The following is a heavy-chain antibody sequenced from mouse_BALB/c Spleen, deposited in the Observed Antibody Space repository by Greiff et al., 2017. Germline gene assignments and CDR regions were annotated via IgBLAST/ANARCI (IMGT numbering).Heavy chain of an antibody. D-gene: IGHD2-1*01. CDR2: IGSGGGNT. V-gene: IGHV5-9*03. CDR1: GFTFSSYT. CDR3: ARYGNYGWFAD. Sequence: EVKLVESGGGLVKPGGSLKLSCAASGFTFSSYTMSWVRQTPEKRLEWVATIGSGGGNTYYPDSVKGRFTISRDNAKNNLYLQMSSLRSEDTALYYCARYGNYGWFADWGQGTLVTVSA. J-gene: IGHJ3*01.